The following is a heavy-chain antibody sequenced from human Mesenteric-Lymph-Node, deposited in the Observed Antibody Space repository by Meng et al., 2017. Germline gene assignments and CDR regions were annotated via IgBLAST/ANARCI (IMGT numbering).Heavy chain of an antibody. Sequence: QVQLQESGPGLVKPSQTLSLSCTVSGGSISRGDYYWSWIRQPPGKGLEWIGYIYYSGSTYYNPSLKSRVTISVDTSKNQFSLRLSSVTAADTAVYYCARDLGVATSIAGFVYWGQGTLVTVSS. D-gene: IGHD5-12*01. J-gene: IGHJ4*02. CDR2: IYYSGST. CDR3: ARDLGVATSIAGFVY. V-gene: IGHV4-30-4*01. CDR1: GGSISRGDYY.